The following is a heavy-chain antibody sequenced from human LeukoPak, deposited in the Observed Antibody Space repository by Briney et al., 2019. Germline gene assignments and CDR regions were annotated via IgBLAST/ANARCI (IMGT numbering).Heavy chain of an antibody. CDR3: ATKQWLAPPPDS. J-gene: IGHJ4*02. CDR2: INTDGTVT. Sequence: GGSLRLSCAASGFTFSKYWMLWVRQAPGKGLESVSRINTDGTVTTYADSVKGRFTVSRDNADNTMFLQMNSVRDEDTAVYYCATKQWLAPPPDSWCQGTLVTVSS. V-gene: IGHV3-74*01. CDR1: GFTFSKYW. D-gene: IGHD6-19*01.